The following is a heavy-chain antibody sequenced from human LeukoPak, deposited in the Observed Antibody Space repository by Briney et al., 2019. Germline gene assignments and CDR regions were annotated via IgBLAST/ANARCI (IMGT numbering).Heavy chain of an antibody. Sequence: GGSLRLSCAVSGFTFSSYAMSWVRQAPGKGLEWVSAISGSGGSTYYADSVKGRFTISRDNSKNTLYLQMNSLRAEDTAVYYCAKDGYSSGWYSRWGQGTLVTVSS. CDR1: GFTFSSYA. J-gene: IGHJ4*02. CDR2: ISGSGGST. V-gene: IGHV3-23*01. D-gene: IGHD6-19*01. CDR3: AKDGYSSGWYSR.